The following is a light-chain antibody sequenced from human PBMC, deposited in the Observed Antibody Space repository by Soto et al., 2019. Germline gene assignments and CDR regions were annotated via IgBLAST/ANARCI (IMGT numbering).Light chain of an antibody. CDR1: QSVSSN. Sequence: EIVMTQSPATLSVSPGERATLSCRASQSVSSNLAWYQQKPGQAPRLLIYGASTRATGIPARFSGSGSGTEFTLTLSSLQSEDFAVYYCQQYNNWRATFGPGTKVDIK. J-gene: IGKJ3*01. CDR3: QQYNNWRAT. V-gene: IGKV3-15*01. CDR2: GAS.